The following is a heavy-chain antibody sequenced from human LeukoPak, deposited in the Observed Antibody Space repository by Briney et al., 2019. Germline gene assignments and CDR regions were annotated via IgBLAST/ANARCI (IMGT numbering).Heavy chain of an antibody. V-gene: IGHV3-23*01. J-gene: IGHJ6*03. CDR2: ISGSGGST. D-gene: IGHD3-10*01. CDR3: AKDPRFGELSSFYMDV. CDR1: GFTFSSYG. Sequence: GGTLRLSCAASGFTFSSYGMSWVRQAPGKGLEWVSAISGSGGSTYYADSVKGRFTISRDNSKNTLYLQMNSLRAEDTAVYYCAKDPRFGELSSFYMDVWGKGTTVTISS.